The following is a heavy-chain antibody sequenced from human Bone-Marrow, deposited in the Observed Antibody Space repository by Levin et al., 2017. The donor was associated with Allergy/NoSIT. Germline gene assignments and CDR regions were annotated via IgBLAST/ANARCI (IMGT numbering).Heavy chain of an antibody. CDR2: INYSGNT. CDR3: ARQRRGTYYIDAFDM. J-gene: IGHJ3*02. Sequence: SETLSLTCSVSGGSITGGSTASPTSYWGWIRQPPGMGLEWIGSINYSGNTYYNRSLKSRVTMSVDTSKNSFSLRWNSVTAADTAAYYCARQRRGTYYIDAFDMWGQGTMVTVSS. V-gene: IGHV4-39*02. D-gene: IGHD1-26*01. CDR1: GGSITGGSTASPTSY.